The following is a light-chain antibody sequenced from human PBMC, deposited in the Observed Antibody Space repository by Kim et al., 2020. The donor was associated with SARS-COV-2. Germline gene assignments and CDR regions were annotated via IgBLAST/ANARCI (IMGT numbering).Light chain of an antibody. CDR2: AAS. CDR1: QSISSY. CDR3: QQSYSTPLYS. V-gene: IGKV1-39*01. Sequence: ASVGGRVTITCRASQSISSYLNWYQQKPGKAPKLLIYAASSLQSGVPSRFSGSGSGTDFTLTISSLQPEDFATYYCQQSYSTPLYSFGQGTKLEI. J-gene: IGKJ2*03.